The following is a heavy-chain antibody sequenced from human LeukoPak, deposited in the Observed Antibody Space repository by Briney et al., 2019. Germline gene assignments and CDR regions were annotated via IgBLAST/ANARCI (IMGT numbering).Heavy chain of an antibody. CDR2: ISAYNGNT. V-gene: IGHV1-18*01. D-gene: IGHD2-15*01. CDR3: ARDVVVVVAATHLTYYFDY. J-gene: IGHJ4*02. Sequence: ASVKVSCKASGYTFTSYGISWVRQAPGQGLEWIGWISAYNGNTNYAQKLQGRVTMTTDTSTSTAYMELRSLRSDDTAVYYCARDVVVVVAATHLTYYFDYWGQGTLVTVSS. CDR1: GYTFTSYG.